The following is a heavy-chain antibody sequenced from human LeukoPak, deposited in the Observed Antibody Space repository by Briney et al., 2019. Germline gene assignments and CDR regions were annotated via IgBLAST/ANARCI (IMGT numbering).Heavy chain of an antibody. V-gene: IGHV3-33*08. CDR3: ARGLRNTDTFDI. CDR1: GFTFSDYY. CDR2: IWYDGSNK. Sequence: GGSLRLSCAASGFTFSDYYMSWIRQAPGKGLEWVAVIWYDGSNKYYADSVKGRFTISRDNSKNTVYLQMNSLGAEDTAVYYCARGLRNTDTFDIWGQGTMVTVSS. J-gene: IGHJ3*02.